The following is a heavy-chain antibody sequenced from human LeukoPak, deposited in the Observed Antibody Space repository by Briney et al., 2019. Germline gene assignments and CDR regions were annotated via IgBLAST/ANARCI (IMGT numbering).Heavy chain of an antibody. J-gene: IGHJ4*02. CDR2: IYYSGST. CDR3: ARHGSGSYRTPFDY. CDR1: GGSISSYY. V-gene: IGHV4-59*08. D-gene: IGHD1-26*01. Sequence: PSETLSLTCTVSGGSISSYYWSWIRQPPGKGLEWIGYIYYSGSTNYNPSLKSRVTISVDTSKNQFSLKLSSVTAADTAVYYCARHGSGSYRTPFDYWGQGTLVTVSS.